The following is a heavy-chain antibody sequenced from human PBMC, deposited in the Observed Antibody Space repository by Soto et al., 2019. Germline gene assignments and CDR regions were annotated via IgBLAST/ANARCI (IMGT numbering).Heavy chain of an antibody. Sequence: ASVKVSCKASGGTFSSYTISWVRQAPGQGLEWMGRIIPILGIANYAQKFQGRVTITADKSTSTAYMELSSLRSEDTAVYYCARSYPGYSSSPYYYYYYMDVWGKGTTVTVSS. V-gene: IGHV1-69*02. D-gene: IGHD6-13*01. J-gene: IGHJ6*03. CDR3: ARSYPGYSSSPYYYYYYMDV. CDR1: GGTFSSYT. CDR2: IIPILGIA.